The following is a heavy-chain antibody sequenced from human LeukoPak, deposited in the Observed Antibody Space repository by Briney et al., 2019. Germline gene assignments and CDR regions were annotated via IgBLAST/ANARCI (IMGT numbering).Heavy chain of an antibody. J-gene: IGHJ4*02. CDR3: AKDGRHTRTLGY. D-gene: IGHD1-1*01. Sequence: GGSLRLSCAASGFTFSNFAMHWVRQAPGKGLEWVAFIRYDGSNKYYADSVKGRFTISRDNSKNTLYLQMNSLRAEDTAVYYCAKDGRHTRTLGYWGQGTLVTVSS. V-gene: IGHV3-30*02. CDR1: GFTFSNFA. CDR2: IRYDGSNK.